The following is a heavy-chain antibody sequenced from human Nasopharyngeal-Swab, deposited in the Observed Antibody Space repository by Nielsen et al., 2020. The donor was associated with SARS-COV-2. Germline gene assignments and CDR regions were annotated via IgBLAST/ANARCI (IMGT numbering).Heavy chain of an antibody. Sequence: GGSLRLSCAASGFTFSSYSMNWVRQAPGKGLEWVSYISSSSSTIYYADSVKGRFTISRDNAKNSLYLQMNSLRAEDTAVYYCARSPRYYYDSSGYYPRVDFDYRGQGTLVTVSS. CDR1: GFTFSSYS. D-gene: IGHD3-22*01. J-gene: IGHJ4*02. V-gene: IGHV3-48*04. CDR2: ISSSSSTI. CDR3: ARSPRYYYDSSGYYPRVDFDY.